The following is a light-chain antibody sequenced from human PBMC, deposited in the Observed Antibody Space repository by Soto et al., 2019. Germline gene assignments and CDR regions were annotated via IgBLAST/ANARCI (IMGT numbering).Light chain of an antibody. CDR3: SSYRSSSTPYV. CDR1: SSDVGGYNY. V-gene: IGLV2-14*01. J-gene: IGLJ1*01. CDR2: DVS. Sequence: QSVLTQPASVSGSPGQSITISCTGTSSDVGGYNYVSWYQQHPGKAPKLMIYDVSNRPSGVSNRFSGSTSGNTASLTISGLQAEDEADYYCSSYRSSSTPYVFGTGTKLTVL.